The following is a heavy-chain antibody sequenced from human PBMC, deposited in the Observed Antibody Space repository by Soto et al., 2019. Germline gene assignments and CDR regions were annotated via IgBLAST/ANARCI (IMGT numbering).Heavy chain of an antibody. CDR2: IYPGDSNT. V-gene: IGHV5-51*01. CDR1: GYSSTNYW. J-gene: IGHJ6*02. CDR3: ARHGIAAAELYYYYYGMDV. Sequence: GESVKISCKGSGYSSTNYWIGWVRQMPGKGLEWMGIIYPGDSNTIYSPSFQGQVTISADKSISTAYLQWSSLKASDTAIYYCARHGIAAAELYYYYYGMDVWGQGTTVTVSS. D-gene: IGHD6-13*01.